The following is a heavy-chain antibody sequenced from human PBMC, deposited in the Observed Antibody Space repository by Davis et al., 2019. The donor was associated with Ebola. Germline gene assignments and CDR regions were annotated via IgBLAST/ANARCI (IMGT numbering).Heavy chain of an antibody. D-gene: IGHD2/OR15-2a*01. CDR2: MNPNSGNT. J-gene: IGHJ4*02. Sequence: ASVKVSCKASGYTFTSYYIHWVRQATGQGLEWMGWMNPNSGNTGYAQKFQGRVTMTRNTSISTAYMELSSLRSDDTAVYYCARAVRYSVIVTRTSRKYYFDYWGQGTLVTVSS. CDR1: GYTFTSYY. V-gene: IGHV1-8*02. CDR3: ARAVRYSVIVTRTSRKYYFDY.